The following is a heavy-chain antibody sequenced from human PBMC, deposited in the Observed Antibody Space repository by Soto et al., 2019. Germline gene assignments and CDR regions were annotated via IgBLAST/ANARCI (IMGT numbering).Heavy chain of an antibody. J-gene: IGHJ4*02. V-gene: IGHV3-43*01. CDR2: ISWDGGST. CDR1: GFTFDHYT. CDR3: AKGSGESYYPFDY. Sequence: VGSLILSCAAPGFTFDHYTMHCVLQSLGKSLDWGSLISWDGGSTYYADSVKGRCTISRDNSKNSLYLKMNSLRTEDTALYYCAKGSGESYYPFDYWGQGTLVTVSS. D-gene: IGHD1-26*01.